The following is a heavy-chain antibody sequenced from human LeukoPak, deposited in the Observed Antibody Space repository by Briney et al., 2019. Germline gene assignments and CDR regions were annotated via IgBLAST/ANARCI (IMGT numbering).Heavy chain of an antibody. CDR1: GFTFDDYA. D-gene: IGHD3-16*01. CDR3: AKANLNTRLLGEFLDY. V-gene: IGHV3-9*01. J-gene: IGHJ4*02. CDR2: INWNSGSI. Sequence: GGSLRLSCAASGFTFDDYAMHWVRQAPGKGLEWVSGINWNSGSIGYADSVKGRFTVSRDNSKNTLYLQMNSLRAEDTAVYYCAKANLNTRLLGEFLDYWGQGTLVTVSS.